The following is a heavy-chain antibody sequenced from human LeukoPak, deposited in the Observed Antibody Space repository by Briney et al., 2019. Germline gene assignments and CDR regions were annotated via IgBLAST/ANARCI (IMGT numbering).Heavy chain of an antibody. V-gene: IGHV4-38-2*02. CDR1: GYSISSGYY. CDR2: IYHSGST. J-gene: IGHJ4*02. Sequence: ASETLSPTCTVSGYSISSGYYWGWIRQPPGKGLEWIGSIYHSGSTYYNPSLKSRVTISVDTSKNQFSLKLSSVTAADTAVYYCARVRGGYSSSWDYYFDYWGQGTLVTVSS. CDR3: ARVRGGYSSSWDYYFDY. D-gene: IGHD6-13*01.